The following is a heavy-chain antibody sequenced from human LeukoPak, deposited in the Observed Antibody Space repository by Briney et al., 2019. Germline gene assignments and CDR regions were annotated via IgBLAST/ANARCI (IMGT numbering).Heavy chain of an antibody. CDR2: IKNDASEK. J-gene: IGHJ4*02. Sequence: PGGSLRLSCAASGFTFSSNWMSWVRQVPGKGLEWVANIKNDASEKYYVDSVKGRFTISRDNAKNSVYLQMNSLRAEDTAVYYCAFPQHSGWTFNYWGQGALVTVSS. D-gene: IGHD6-19*01. V-gene: IGHV3-7*01. CDR1: GFTFSSNW. CDR3: AFPQHSGWTFNY.